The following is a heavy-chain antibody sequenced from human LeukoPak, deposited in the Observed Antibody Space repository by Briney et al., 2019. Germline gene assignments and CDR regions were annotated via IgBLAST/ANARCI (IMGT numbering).Heavy chain of an antibody. CDR2: INPNSGGT. D-gene: IGHD3-16*02. V-gene: IGHV1-2*04. CDR3: ARGMLRLGELSLVDY. CDR1: GYTFTGYY. Sequence: ASVKVSCKASGYTFTGYYMHWVRQAPGQGLEWMGWINPNSGGTNYAQKSQGWVTMTRDTSISTAYMELSRLRSDDTAVYYCARGMLRLGELSLVDYWGQGTLVTVSS. J-gene: IGHJ4*02.